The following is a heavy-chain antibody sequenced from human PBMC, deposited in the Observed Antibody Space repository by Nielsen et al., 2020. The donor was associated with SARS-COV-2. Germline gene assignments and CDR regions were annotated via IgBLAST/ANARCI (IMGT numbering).Heavy chain of an antibody. V-gene: IGHV3-30-3*01. Sequence: GESLKISCAASGFTFSSYAMHWVRQAPGKGLEWVAVISYDGSNKYYADSVKGRFTISRDNSKNTLYLQMNSLRAEDTAVYYCAKVRFDSQFDYWGLGTLVTVSS. D-gene: IGHD3-9*01. CDR1: GFTFSSYA. CDR3: AKVRFDSQFDY. J-gene: IGHJ4*02. CDR2: ISYDGSNK.